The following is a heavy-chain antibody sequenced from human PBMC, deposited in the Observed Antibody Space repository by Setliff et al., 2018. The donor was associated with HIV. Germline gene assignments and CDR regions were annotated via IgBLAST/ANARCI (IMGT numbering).Heavy chain of an antibody. V-gene: IGHV4-61*09. J-gene: IGHJ5*02. D-gene: IGHD3-10*01. CDR3: ARDGRFGPNWFDP. Sequence: SETLSLTCTVSGGSISSGTYYWSWIRQPAGKGLEWIGHIYTSGSTSGSTNYNPSLKSRVAISVDTSKNQISLKLSSVTAADTAVYYCARDGRFGPNWFDPWGQGTLVTVSS. CDR2: IYTSGSTSGST. CDR1: GGSISSGTYY.